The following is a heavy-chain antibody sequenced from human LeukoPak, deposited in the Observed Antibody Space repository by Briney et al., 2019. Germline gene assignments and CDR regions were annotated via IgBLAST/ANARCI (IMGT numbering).Heavy chain of an antibody. D-gene: IGHD3-22*01. J-gene: IGHJ3*02. CDR2: IYYSGST. Sequence: SETLSLTCTVSGGSISSYYWSWIRQPPGKGLEWIGYIYYSGSTNYNPSLKSRVTISVDTSKNQFSLRLSSVTAADTAVYYCASNYYDSRGYSDAFDIWGQGTMVTVSS. CDR3: ASNYYDSRGYSDAFDI. V-gene: IGHV4-59*01. CDR1: GGSISSYY.